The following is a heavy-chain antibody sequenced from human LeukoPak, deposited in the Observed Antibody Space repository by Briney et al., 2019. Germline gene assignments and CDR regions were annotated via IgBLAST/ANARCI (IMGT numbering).Heavy chain of an antibody. CDR3: AIDQGGVTGVFQH. D-gene: IGHD3-3*01. V-gene: IGHV1-69*01. J-gene: IGHJ1*01. CDR2: INPMFRTP. Sequence: SVKVSCKASVGSFTSYAINWVRQAPARGLEWMGRINPMFRTPKYAHDLQDKATITADDPTGPLYVEPNRLRSEDTAVYYCAIDQGGVTGVFQHWGQGSLVIVSS. CDR1: VGSFTSYA.